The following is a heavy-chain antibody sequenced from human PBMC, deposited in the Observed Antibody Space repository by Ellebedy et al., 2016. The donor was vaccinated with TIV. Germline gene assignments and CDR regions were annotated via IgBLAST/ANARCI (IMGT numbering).Heavy chain of an antibody. V-gene: IGHV4-4*02. CDR2: TFHSGST. CDR1: GCSISSTIW. CDR3: ASGHTGSYGLHS. Sequence: MPSETLSLTCAVSGCSISSTIWWTWVRQPPGKGLEWIGETFHSGSTNYNPSLNSRVTISVDKSNNQFSLRLSSVTAADTAVYYCASGHTGSYGLHSWGQGTLVTVSS. J-gene: IGHJ1*01. D-gene: IGHD1-26*01.